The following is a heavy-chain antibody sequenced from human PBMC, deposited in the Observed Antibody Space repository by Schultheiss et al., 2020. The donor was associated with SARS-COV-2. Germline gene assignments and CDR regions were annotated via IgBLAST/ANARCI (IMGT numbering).Heavy chain of an antibody. CDR1: GFTFSDYY. J-gene: IGHJ4*02. D-gene: IGHD5-18*01. V-gene: IGHV3-33*08. Sequence: GGSLRLSCAASGFTFSDYYMSWIRQAPGKGLEWVAVIWYDGSNKYYADSVKGRFTISRDNSKNTLYLQMNSLRAEDTAVYYCAKLDTAMANDYWGQGTLVTVSS. CDR2: IWYDGSNK. CDR3: AKLDTAMANDY.